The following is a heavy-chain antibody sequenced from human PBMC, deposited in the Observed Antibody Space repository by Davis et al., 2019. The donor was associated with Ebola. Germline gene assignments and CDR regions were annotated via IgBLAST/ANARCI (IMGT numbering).Heavy chain of an antibody. CDR3: ARAEVHLGYYYYYMDV. CDR1: GFTFSNYG. V-gene: IGHV3-21*01. J-gene: IGHJ6*03. Sequence: GESLKISCAASGFTFSNYGMNWVRQAPGKGLEWVSSISSSSSYIYYADSVKGRFTVSRDNAKNSLYLQMNSLRAEDTAVYYCARAEVHLGYYYYYMDVWGKGTTVTVSS. D-gene: IGHD1-1*01. CDR2: ISSSSSYI.